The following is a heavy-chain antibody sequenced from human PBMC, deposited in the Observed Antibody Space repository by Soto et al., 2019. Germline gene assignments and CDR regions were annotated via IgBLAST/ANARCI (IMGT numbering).Heavy chain of an antibody. CDR2: TRNKANSYTT. J-gene: IGHJ6*02. D-gene: IGHD3-10*01. CDR1: GFTFSDHY. V-gene: IGHV3-72*01. Sequence: EVQLVESGGGLFQPGGSLRLSCAASGFTFSDHYMDWVRQAPGKGLEWVGRTRNKANSYTTEYAASVKGRFTISRDDSKNSLYLQMNSLKTEDTAVYYCAREGYYGSGSSHYYYYYGMDVWGQGTTVTVSS. CDR3: AREGYYGSGSSHYYYYYGMDV.